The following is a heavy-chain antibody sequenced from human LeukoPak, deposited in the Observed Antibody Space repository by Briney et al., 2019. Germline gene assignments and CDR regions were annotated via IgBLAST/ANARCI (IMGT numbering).Heavy chain of an antibody. CDR3: ARSLPRIAVAGTLRWFDP. CDR2: INPSGGST. V-gene: IGHV1-46*01. Sequence: ASVKVSCKASGYTLTGYYVHWVRQAPGQGLEWMGIINPSGGSTSYAQKFQGRVTMTRDMSTSTVYMELSSLRSEDTAVYYCARSLPRIAVAGTLRWFDPWGQGTLVTVSS. D-gene: IGHD6-19*01. CDR1: GYTLTGYY. J-gene: IGHJ5*02.